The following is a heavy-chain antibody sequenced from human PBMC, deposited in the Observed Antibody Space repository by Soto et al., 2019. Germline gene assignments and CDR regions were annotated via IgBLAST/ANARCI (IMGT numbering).Heavy chain of an antibody. Sequence: GGSLRLSCVVSGFTFNNYWMHWARQVPGKGLVWVSRIKTDGTITNYADSVKGRLTISRDNSKNTLYLQMNSLRAEDTAVYYCAKEGYCSSTSCHHTMDVWGKGTTVTVSS. CDR2: IKTDGTIT. CDR3: AKEGYCSSTSCHHTMDV. CDR1: GFTFNNYW. V-gene: IGHV3-74*01. D-gene: IGHD2-2*01. J-gene: IGHJ6*03.